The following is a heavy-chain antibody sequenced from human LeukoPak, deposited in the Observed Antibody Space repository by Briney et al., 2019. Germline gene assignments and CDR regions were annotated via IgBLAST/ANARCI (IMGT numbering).Heavy chain of an antibody. CDR3: ARDRAWNYFDY. CDR2: ISNDGSRR. Sequence: GRSLRLSCAPSGFTFSRHGMHWVRQAPGKGLEWVAIISNDGSRRYYAHSVEGRFTISRDNSKNTLYLQMDSLRAEDTAVYYCARDRAWNYFDYWGQGTLVTVSS. V-gene: IGHV3-30*03. CDR1: GFTFSRHG. J-gene: IGHJ4*02. D-gene: IGHD3-3*01.